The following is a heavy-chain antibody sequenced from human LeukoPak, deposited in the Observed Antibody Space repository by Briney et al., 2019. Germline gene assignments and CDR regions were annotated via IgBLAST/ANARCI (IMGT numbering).Heavy chain of an antibody. CDR2: ISGSGGST. CDR1: GFTFSSYA. V-gene: IGHV3-23*01. D-gene: IGHD6-13*01. CDR3: AKVRLVAAGTRASDALDI. Sequence: GGSLRLSCAASGFTFSSYAMSWVRQAPAKGLEWVSTISGSGGSTYYADSVKGRFTISRDNSKNTVYLQMNSLRAEDTAVYYCAKVRLVAAGTRASDALDIWGQGTMVTVSS. J-gene: IGHJ3*02.